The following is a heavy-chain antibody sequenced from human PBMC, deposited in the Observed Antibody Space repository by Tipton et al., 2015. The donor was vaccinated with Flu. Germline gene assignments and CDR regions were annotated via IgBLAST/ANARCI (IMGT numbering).Heavy chain of an antibody. V-gene: IGHV1-69*01. CDR1: GSTFSSYA. D-gene: IGHD6-19*01. J-gene: IGHJ6*02. CDR2: IIPIFGTA. Sequence: QVQLVQSGAEVKKPGSSVKVSCKASGSTFSSYAISWVRQAPGQGLEWMGGIIPIFGTANYAQKFQGRVTITADESTSTAYMELSSLRSEDTAVYYCAKGNRKQWLVKVLYSYYGMDVWGQGTTVTVSS. CDR3: AKGNRKQWLVKVLYSYYGMDV.